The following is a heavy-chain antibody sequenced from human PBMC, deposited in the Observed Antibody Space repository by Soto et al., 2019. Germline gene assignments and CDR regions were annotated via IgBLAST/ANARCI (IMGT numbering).Heavy chain of an antibody. Sequence: SETLSLTCAVSGYPISSGYYWGWIRQPPGKGLEWIGIIHHSGSTYYNPSLRSRITISVDTSKSQFSLKMPSVTAADTAVYYCARSSGYVPGGYWGQGILVTVSS. CDR1: GYPISSGYY. J-gene: IGHJ4*02. CDR3: ARSSGYVPGGY. D-gene: IGHD5-12*01. V-gene: IGHV4-38-2*01. CDR2: IHHSGST.